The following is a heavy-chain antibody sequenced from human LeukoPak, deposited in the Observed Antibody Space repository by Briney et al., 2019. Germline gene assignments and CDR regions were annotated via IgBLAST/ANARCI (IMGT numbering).Heavy chain of an antibody. V-gene: IGHV3-23*01. D-gene: IGHD6-13*01. Sequence: GGSLRLSCAASGFTFSSYAMSWVRQAPGKGLGWVSAISGSGGSTYYADSVKGRFTISRDNSKNTLYLQMNSLRAEDTAVYYCALYSLNVEYFQHWGQGTLVTVSS. CDR3: ALYSLNVEYFQH. J-gene: IGHJ1*01. CDR2: ISGSGGST. CDR1: GFTFSSYA.